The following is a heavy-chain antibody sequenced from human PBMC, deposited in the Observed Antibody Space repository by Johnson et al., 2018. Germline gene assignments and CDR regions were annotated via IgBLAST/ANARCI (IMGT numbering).Heavy chain of an antibody. J-gene: IGHJ3*01. Sequence: QVQLVQSGGGVVQPGRSLRLSCAASGFTFSNYGMFWVRQAPGKGLQWVAIISYDGSNSYYADSARGRFTISRDNSKNTLFLQVNSLRTEDTAVYYCVKGGLNDYATHDAFDVWGQGTMVAVSS. CDR1: GFTFSNYG. V-gene: IGHV3-30*18. D-gene: IGHD4-17*01. CDR2: ISYDGSNS. CDR3: VKGGLNDYATHDAFDV.